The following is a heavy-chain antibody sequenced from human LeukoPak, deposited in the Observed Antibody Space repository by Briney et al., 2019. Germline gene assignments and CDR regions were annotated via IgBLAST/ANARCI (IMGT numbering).Heavy chain of an antibody. D-gene: IGHD1-1*01. V-gene: IGHV3-30*02. Sequence: PGGSLRLSCAASGFTFSSYGMHWVRQAPGKGLEWVAFIRYDGSNKYYADSVKGRFTISRDNSKNTLYLQMNSLRAEDTAVYYCARDLGRTVAGPFDIWGQGTMVTVAS. CDR3: ARDLGRTVAGPFDI. CDR1: GFTFSSYG. CDR2: IRYDGSNK. J-gene: IGHJ3*02.